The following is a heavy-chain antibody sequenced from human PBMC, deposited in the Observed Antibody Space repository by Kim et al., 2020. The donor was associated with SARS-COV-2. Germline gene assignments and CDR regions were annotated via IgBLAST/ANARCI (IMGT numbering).Heavy chain of an antibody. V-gene: IGHV3-23*01. CDR2: ISGSGGST. Sequence: GGSLRLSCAASGFTFSSYAMSWVRQAPGKGLEWVSAISGSGGSTYYADSVKGRFTISRDNSKNTLYLQMNSLRAEDTAVYYCAKGDLGPYLGYCSSTSCSPFDYWGQGTLVTVSS. CDR3: AKGDLGPYLGYCSSTSCSPFDY. J-gene: IGHJ4*02. D-gene: IGHD2-2*01. CDR1: GFTFSSYA.